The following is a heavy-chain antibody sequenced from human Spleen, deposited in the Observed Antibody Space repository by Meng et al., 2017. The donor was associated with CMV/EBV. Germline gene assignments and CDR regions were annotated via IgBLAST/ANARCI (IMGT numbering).Heavy chain of an antibody. CDR3: ARILYGGNPPFDY. D-gene: IGHD4/OR15-4a*01. CDR2: INPSGGGT. Sequence: ATGSSFTSSYFQWVRQAPGQGLEWMGIINPSGGGTTYARKFQGRVTMTRDTSTSTVYMELSSLRSDDTAVYFCARILYGGNPPFDYWGQGTLVTVSS. CDR1: GSSFTSSY. J-gene: IGHJ4*02. V-gene: IGHV1-46*01.